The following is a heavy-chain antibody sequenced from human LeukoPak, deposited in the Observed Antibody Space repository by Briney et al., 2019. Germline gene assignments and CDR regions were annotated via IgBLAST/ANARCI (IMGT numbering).Heavy chain of an antibody. CDR3: ASMYGDHGGLYYYYYMDV. Sequence: GGSLRLSCAASGFTFSSYWMSWVRQAPGKGLEWVANIKQDGSEKYYVDSVKGRFTISRDNAKNSLYLQMNSLRAEDTAVYYCASMYGDHGGLYYYYYMDVWGKGTTVTVSS. CDR1: GFTFSSYW. J-gene: IGHJ6*03. D-gene: IGHD4-17*01. V-gene: IGHV3-7*01. CDR2: IKQDGSEK.